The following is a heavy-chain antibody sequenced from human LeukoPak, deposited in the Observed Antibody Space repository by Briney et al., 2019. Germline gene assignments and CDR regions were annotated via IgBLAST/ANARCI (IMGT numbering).Heavy chain of an antibody. V-gene: IGHV1-18*01. CDR1: GSTCTSYC. D-gene: IGHD2-2*01. Sequence: ASVTVSCKGSGSTCTSYCSSWVRRAPGQGLEWVGGISDYNGNTNYAQKLQGRVTMTTDTSKSTASMELRTLRADDTAVYYCAREGGSTSRKNYYYYYYMDVWGKGTTVTVSS. CDR3: AREGGSTSRKNYYYYYYMDV. CDR2: ISDYNGNT. J-gene: IGHJ6*03.